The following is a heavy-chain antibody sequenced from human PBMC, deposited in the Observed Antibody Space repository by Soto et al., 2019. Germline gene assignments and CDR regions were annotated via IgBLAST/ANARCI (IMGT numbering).Heavy chain of an antibody. D-gene: IGHD6-13*01. J-gene: IGHJ4*02. V-gene: IGHV4-4*02. Sequence: SETLSLTCAVSGDSITSDKWWSWIRQPPGKGLQWIGEIYHSGSTKYNPSLKSRVIISVDKSKNQFSLKLSSVTAADTAVYYCAREETQQQRDYWGQGTLVTVSS. CDR2: IYHSGST. CDR1: GDSITSDKW. CDR3: AREETQQQRDY.